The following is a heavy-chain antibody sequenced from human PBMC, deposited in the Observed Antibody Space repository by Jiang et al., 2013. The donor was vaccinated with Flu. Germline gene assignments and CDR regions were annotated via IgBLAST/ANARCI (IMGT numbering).Heavy chain of an antibody. D-gene: IGHD2-15*01. Sequence: SGAEVKKPGASMKVSCKPSGYTFTNYGINWVRQAPGQGLEWMGWISTYNGYTNYAQNLQGRVTMTTDTSTSTAYMELRSLRPDDTAVYYCARVSGSAPVYYFDYWGQGVLVTVSS. J-gene: IGHJ4*02. CDR2: ISTYNGYT. CDR1: GYTFTNYG. V-gene: IGHV1-18*01. CDR3: ARVSGSAPVYYFDY.